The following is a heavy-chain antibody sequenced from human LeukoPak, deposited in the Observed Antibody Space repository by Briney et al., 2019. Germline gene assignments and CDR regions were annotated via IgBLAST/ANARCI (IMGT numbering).Heavy chain of an antibody. D-gene: IGHD6-19*01. J-gene: IGHJ5*02. CDR2: IYTSGST. CDR3: ARDSGIAVAGFNWFDP. CDR1: GGSISSGSYY. V-gene: IGHV4-61*02. Sequence: PSETLSLTCTVSGGSISSGSYYWSWIRQPAGKGLEWIGRIYTSGSTNYNPSLKSRVTISVYTSKNQFSLKLSSVTAADTAVYYCARDSGIAVAGFNWFDPWGQGTLVTVSS.